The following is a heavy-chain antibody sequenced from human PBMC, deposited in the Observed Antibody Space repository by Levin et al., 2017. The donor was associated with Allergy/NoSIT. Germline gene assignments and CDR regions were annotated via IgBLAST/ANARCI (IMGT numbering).Heavy chain of an antibody. CDR1: GFTFDDYA. D-gene: IGHD3-10*01. J-gene: IGHJ3*02. Sequence: SLKISCAASGFTFDDYAMHWVRQAPGKGLEWVSGISWNSGSIGYADSVKGRFTISRDNAKNSLYLQMNSLRTEDTALYYCARDNIGLPDAFDIWGQGTMVIGSS. V-gene: IGHV3-9*01. CDR2: ISWNSGSI. CDR3: ARDNIGLPDAFDI.